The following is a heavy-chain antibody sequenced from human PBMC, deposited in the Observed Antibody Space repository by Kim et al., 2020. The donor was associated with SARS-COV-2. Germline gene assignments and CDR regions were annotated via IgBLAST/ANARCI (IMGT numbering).Heavy chain of an antibody. CDR3: ARGLSVGYSYGSGGDY. Sequence: SLKSRVTISVDTSQNQFSLKLSSVTAADTAVYYCARGLSVGYSYGSGGDYWGQGTLVTVSS. D-gene: IGHD5-18*01. V-gene: IGHV4-34*13. J-gene: IGHJ4*02.